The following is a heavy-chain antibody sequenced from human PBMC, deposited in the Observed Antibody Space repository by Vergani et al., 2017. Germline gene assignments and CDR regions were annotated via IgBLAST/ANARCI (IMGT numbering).Heavy chain of an antibody. Sequence: QLQLQESGPGLVKPSETLSLTCTVSGGSISSSSYYWGWIRQPPGKGLEWIGRIYYSGSTYYNPSLKSRVTISVDTSKNQFSLKLSSVTAADTAVYYCAGYRYYYDSSGYYYENDYWGQGTLVTVSS. D-gene: IGHD3-22*01. CDR3: AGYRYYYDSSGYYYENDY. V-gene: IGHV4-39*01. CDR2: IYYSGST. CDR1: GGSISSSSYY. J-gene: IGHJ4*02.